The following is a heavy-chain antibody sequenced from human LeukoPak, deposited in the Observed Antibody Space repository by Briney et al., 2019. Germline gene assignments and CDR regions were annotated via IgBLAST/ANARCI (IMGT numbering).Heavy chain of an antibody. CDR3: AKMMGQRLYDYCMDV. Sequence: PGGSLRLSRAASGFAFSNFAMSWVRQAPGKGLEWVSAMSGSGDGTYYADSVKGRFTISRDNSKNTLYLQMNSLRAEDTAVYYCAKMMGQRLYDYCMDVWGKGTTVTVSS. J-gene: IGHJ6*03. CDR2: MSGSGDGT. V-gene: IGHV3-23*01. CDR1: GFAFSNFA. D-gene: IGHD3-16*01.